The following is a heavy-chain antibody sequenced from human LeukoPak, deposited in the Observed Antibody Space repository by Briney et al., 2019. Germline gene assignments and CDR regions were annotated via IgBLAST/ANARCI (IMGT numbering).Heavy chain of an antibody. J-gene: IGHJ5*02. CDR1: GGSISSSSYY. V-gene: IGHV4-39*07. D-gene: IGHD3-16*02. CDR3: ARDGDYVWGSYRPNWFDP. CDR2: IYYSGST. Sequence: PSETLSLTCTVSGGSISSSSYYWGWIRQPPGKGLEWIGSIYYSGSTYYNPSLKSRVTISVDTSKNQFSLKLSSVTAADTAVYYCARDGDYVWGSYRPNWFDPWGQGTLVTVSS.